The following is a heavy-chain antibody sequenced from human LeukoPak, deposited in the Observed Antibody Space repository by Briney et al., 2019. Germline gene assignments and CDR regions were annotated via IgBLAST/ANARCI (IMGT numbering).Heavy chain of an antibody. D-gene: IGHD6-13*01. CDR1: GYSFTSYW. CDR3: ARRSSSLGYYYYMDV. J-gene: IGHJ6*03. V-gene: IGHV5-51*01. Sequence: GESLNISCKGSGYSFTSYWIGWVRQMPGKGLEWMGIIYPGDSDTRYSPSFQGQVTISADKSISTAYLQWSSLKASDTTMYYCARRSSSLGYYYYMDVWGKGTTVTVSS. CDR2: IYPGDSDT.